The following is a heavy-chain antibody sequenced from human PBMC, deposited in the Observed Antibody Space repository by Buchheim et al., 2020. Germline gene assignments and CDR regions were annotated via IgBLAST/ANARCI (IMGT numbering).Heavy chain of an antibody. CDR3: AKDGYSSGWGFDY. D-gene: IGHD6-19*01. Sequence: EVQLLESGGGLVQPGGSVRLSCVGSGYTFSNYAMSWVRQAPGKGLEWVSAISLRAGGIKYADSVKGRFTISRDNSRTTLYLQMNSLTAEDTAIYYCAKDGYSSGWGFDYWGQGTL. CDR1: GYTFSNYA. CDR2: ISLRAGGI. V-gene: IGHV3-23*01. J-gene: IGHJ4*01.